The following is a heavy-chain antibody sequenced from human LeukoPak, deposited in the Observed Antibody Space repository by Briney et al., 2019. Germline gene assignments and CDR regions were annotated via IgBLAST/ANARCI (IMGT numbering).Heavy chain of an antibody. CDR2: INPSGGGT. CDR3: ARNAVVVGSAFDI. V-gene: IGHV1-46*01. J-gene: IGHJ3*02. CDR1: GYTFTSYY. D-gene: IGHD2-15*01. Sequence: GASVKVSCKASGYTFTSYYMHWVRQTPGQGLEWMGVINPSGGGTSYAQKFQGRVTMTRDTSTSTVYMELSSLRSEDTAVYYCARNAVVVGSAFDIWGQGTMVTVSS.